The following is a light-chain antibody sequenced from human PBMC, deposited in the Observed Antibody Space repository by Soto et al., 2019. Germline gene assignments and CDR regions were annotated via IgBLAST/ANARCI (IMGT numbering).Light chain of an antibody. J-gene: IGKJ1*01. CDR2: DAS. V-gene: IGKV1-5*01. Sequence: DIQMTQSPSILSASVGDRVTITCRASQRVNIWLAWYRQKPGKAPNLLIYDASTLQSGVPSRFSGSGAGTDFSLTISSLQPDDFATYYCQQYDSCPRTFGQGTRV. CDR3: QQYDSCPRT. CDR1: QRVNIW.